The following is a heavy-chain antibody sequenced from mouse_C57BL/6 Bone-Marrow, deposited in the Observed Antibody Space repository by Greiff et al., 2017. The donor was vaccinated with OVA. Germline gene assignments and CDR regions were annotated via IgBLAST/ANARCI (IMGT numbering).Heavy chain of an antibody. CDR3: ARLGFSGSSYWYFDV. V-gene: IGHV1-64*01. D-gene: IGHD1-1*01. Sequence: VQLQQPGAELVKPGASVKLSCKASGYTFTSYWMHWVKQRPGQGLEWIGMIHPNSGSTNYNEKFKSKATLTVDKSSSTAYMQLSSLTSEDSAVYYCARLGFSGSSYWYFDVWGTGTTVTVSS. J-gene: IGHJ1*03. CDR2: IHPNSGST. CDR1: GYTFTSYW.